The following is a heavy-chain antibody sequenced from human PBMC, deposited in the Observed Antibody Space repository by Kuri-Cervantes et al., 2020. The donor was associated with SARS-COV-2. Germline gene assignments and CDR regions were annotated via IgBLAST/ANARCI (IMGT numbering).Heavy chain of an antibody. Sequence: GSLRLSCTVSGGSISSYYWSWIRQPPGKGLEWIGYIYYSGSTNYNPSLKSRVTISVDTSKNQFSLKLSSVTAADTAVYYCASSGYSSSWYPDYWGQGTLVTVSS. CDR1: GGSISSYY. CDR3: ASSGYSSSWYPDY. CDR2: IYYSGST. D-gene: IGHD6-13*01. J-gene: IGHJ4*02. V-gene: IGHV4-59*12.